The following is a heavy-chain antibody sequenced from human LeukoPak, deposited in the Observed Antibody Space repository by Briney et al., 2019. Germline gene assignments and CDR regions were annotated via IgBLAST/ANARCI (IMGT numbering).Heavy chain of an antibody. CDR2: IKEDGSEN. CDR3: ARDTFQPGLIDS. CDR1: GFTFSRYW. V-gene: IGHV3-7*01. J-gene: IGHJ4*02. D-gene: IGHD2-2*01. Sequence: GGSLRLSCAASGFTFSRYWMTWVRQAPGKGLEWVANIKEDGSENSYVESGKGGFTISRDNAKNSLYLKLNSLRAEDTAVYYCARDTFQPGLIDSWGQGTLVTVSS.